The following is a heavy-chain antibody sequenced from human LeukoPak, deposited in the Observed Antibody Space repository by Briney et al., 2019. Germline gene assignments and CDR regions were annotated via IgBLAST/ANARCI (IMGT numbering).Heavy chain of an antibody. J-gene: IGHJ5*02. V-gene: IGHV4-4*02. Sequence: PSETLSLTCAVSGGSISSSNWWSWVRQPPGKGLEWIGEIYHSGSTNYNPSLKSRVTISVDTSKNQFSLKLSSVTAADTAVYYCAIRSGGDWFDPWGQGTLVTVSS. D-gene: IGHD3-10*01. CDR3: AIRSGGDWFDP. CDR2: IYHSGST. CDR1: GGSISSSNW.